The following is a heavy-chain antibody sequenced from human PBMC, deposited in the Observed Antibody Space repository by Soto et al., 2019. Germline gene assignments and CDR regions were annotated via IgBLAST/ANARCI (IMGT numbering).Heavy chain of an antibody. CDR3: ARGVTISAAGCGPYY. Sequence: ASVKVSFKASGYTFSRSGISWVRQAPGQGLEWMGWISTYNGDTNYAQKVQGRVTMTTDTSTSTAFMELISLRSEDTAVYYCARGVTISAAGCGPYYWGQGTLVTVPS. CDR2: ISTYNGDT. J-gene: IGHJ4*02. V-gene: IGHV1-18*01. CDR1: GYTFSRSG. D-gene: IGHD6-25*01.